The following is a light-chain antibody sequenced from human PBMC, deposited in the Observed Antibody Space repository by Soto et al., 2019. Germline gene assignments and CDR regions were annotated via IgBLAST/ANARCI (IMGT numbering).Light chain of an antibody. CDR1: QGISEY. V-gene: IGKV1-27*01. CDR3: HSYNSIPRT. J-gene: IGKJ1*01. CDR2: GAS. Sequence: DIQMAQSPSSLSASIGDRVTITCRASQGISEYLAWYQQRPGNAPNLLIYGASILQSGVPSRFSGSGSGTHFTLTISSLQPEDVATYCHSYNSIPRTFGQGTTVEIK.